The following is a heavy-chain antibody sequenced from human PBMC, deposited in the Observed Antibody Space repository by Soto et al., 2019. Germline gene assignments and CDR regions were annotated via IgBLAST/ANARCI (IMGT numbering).Heavy chain of an antibody. D-gene: IGHD5-12*01. CDR1: GFTFSSYA. Sequence: EVQLLESGGGLVQPGGSLRLSCAASGFTFSSYAMSWVRQAPGKGLEWVSAISGSGGSTYYADSVKGRFTISRDNSKNTLYLQINSLRAEDTAVYYCAKQSRDGYNSIDYWGQGTLVTVSS. CDR3: AKQSRDGYNSIDY. V-gene: IGHV3-23*01. CDR2: ISGSGGST. J-gene: IGHJ4*02.